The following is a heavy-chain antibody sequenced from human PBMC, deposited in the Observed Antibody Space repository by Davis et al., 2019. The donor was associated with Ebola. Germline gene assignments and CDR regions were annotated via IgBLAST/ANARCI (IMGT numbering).Heavy chain of an antibody. Sequence: SETLSLTCAVYGGSFSGYYWSWIRQPPGRGLEWIVELNHSGSTNYNPSLKSRVTISVDTSKNEFSLKQSSVTAADTAVYYCASAGGGSGVYYGMDVWGQGTAVTVSS. V-gene: IGHV4-34*01. CDR2: LNHSGST. J-gene: IGHJ6*02. CDR1: GGSFSGYY. D-gene: IGHD2-15*01. CDR3: ASAGGGSGVYYGMDV.